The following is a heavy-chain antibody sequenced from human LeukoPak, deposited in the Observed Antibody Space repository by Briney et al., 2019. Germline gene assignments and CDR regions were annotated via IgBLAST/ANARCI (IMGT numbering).Heavy chain of an antibody. V-gene: IGHV3-11*01. J-gene: IGHJ4*02. Sequence: GGSLRLSCAASGFTFSDYYMSWIRQAPGKGLEWVSYISSSGSTIYYADSVKGRFTISRDNAKNSLYLEMNSLRDEDTAVYYCARSGYSGYGSTFDYWGQGTLVTVSS. CDR1: GFTFSDYY. CDR2: ISSSGSTI. CDR3: ARSGYSGYGSTFDY. D-gene: IGHD5-12*01.